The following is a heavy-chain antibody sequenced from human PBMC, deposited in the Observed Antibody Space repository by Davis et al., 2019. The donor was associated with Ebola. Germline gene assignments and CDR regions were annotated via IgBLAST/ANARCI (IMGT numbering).Heavy chain of an antibody. CDR3: ARGRRLDV. CDR1: GFTFSIYW. V-gene: IGHV3-7*03. J-gene: IGHJ6*02. Sequence: GESLKISCAASGFTFSIYWMTWVRQAPGKGLEWVANIKPDGSEKYYVDSVKGRFTISRDNAKNSLYLQMNSLRAEDTAIYYCARGRRLDVWGQRTTVTVSS. CDR2: IKPDGSEK.